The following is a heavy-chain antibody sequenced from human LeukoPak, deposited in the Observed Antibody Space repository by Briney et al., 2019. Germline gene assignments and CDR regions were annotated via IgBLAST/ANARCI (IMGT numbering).Heavy chain of an antibody. Sequence: GGSLRLSCAASGFTFSSYRMSWVRQAPGKGLEWVANIKEDGSEKYYVDSVKGRFTISRDNAKNSLYLQMNSLRAEDTAVYYCARDGRDGYNPWGQGTLVTVSS. J-gene: IGHJ5*02. CDR2: IKEDGSEK. D-gene: IGHD5-24*01. CDR3: ARDGRDGYNP. V-gene: IGHV3-7*01. CDR1: GFTFSSYR.